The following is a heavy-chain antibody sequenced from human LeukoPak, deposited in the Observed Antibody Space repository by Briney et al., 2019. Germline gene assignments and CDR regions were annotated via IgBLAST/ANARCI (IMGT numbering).Heavy chain of an antibody. CDR2: ISAYNGNT. CDR3: ARTGSMVRGVIAHFDY. V-gene: IGHV1-18*01. J-gene: IGHJ4*02. CDR1: GYTFTSYG. Sequence: ASVKVSCKASGYTFTSYGISWVRQAPGQGLEWMGWISAYNGNTNYAQKLQGRVTMTTDTSTSTAYMEPRSLRSDDTAVYYCARTGSMVRGVIAHFDYWGQGTLVTVSS. D-gene: IGHD3-10*01.